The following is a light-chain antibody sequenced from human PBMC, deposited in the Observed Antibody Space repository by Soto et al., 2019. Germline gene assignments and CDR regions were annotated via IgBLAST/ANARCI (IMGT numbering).Light chain of an antibody. CDR3: GADHGSGSNCVYV. CDR2: VGTGGIVG. Sequence: QPVLTQPPSASASLGASVTLTCTLSSGYSNYKVDWYQQRPGKGPRFVMRVGTGGIVGSKGDGIPDRFSVLGSGLNRYLTIKNSQEEDESDYHCGADHGSGSNCVYVFGTGTKLTVL. V-gene: IGLV9-49*01. CDR1: SGYSNYK. J-gene: IGLJ1*01.